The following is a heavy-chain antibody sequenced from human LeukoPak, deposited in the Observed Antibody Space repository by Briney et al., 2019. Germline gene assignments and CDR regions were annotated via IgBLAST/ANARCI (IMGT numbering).Heavy chain of an antibody. V-gene: IGHV2-5*02. CDR2: IYWDDDK. J-gene: IGHJ5*02. CDR3: AHRPGGYYDSSGYYWRDWFDP. Sequence: SGPTLVNPTQTLTLTCTFSGFSLSTSGVGVGWIRQPPGKALEWLALIYWDDDKRYSPSLKSRLTITKDTSKNQVVLTMSNMDPVDTVTYYCAHRPGGYYDSSGYYWRDWFDPWGQGTLVTVSS. D-gene: IGHD3-22*01. CDR1: GFSLSTSGVG.